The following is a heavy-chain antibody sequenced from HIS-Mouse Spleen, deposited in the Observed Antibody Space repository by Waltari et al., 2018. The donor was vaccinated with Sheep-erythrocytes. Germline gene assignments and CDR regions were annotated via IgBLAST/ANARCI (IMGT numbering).Heavy chain of an antibody. CDR3: ARDTGTDAFDI. D-gene: IGHD1-1*01. CDR1: GFTFSSYS. CDR2: ISNSSSYI. V-gene: IGHV3-21*01. Sequence: EVQLVESGGGLVKPGGSLRLACAASGFTFSSYSMNWVRQAPGKGMEWVSSISNSSSYIYYADSVKGRFTISRDNAKNSLYLQMNSLRAEDTAVYYCARDTGTDAFDIWGQGTMVTVSS. J-gene: IGHJ3*02.